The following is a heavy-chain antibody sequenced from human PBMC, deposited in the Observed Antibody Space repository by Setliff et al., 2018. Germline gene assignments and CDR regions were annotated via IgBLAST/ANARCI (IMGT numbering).Heavy chain of an antibody. Sequence: ASVKVSCKASGYTFTDYYIYWVRQAPGQGLQWMGRINPISGATDYAQEFQGRVTMTRDTSITTAYMELSSLRSDDTAMYYCARSVHGDYVRLRQNNWLDPWGQGALVTVSS. CDR3: ARSVHGDYVRLRQNNWLDP. J-gene: IGHJ5*02. CDR1: GYTFTDYY. CDR2: INPISGAT. V-gene: IGHV1-2*06. D-gene: IGHD4-17*01.